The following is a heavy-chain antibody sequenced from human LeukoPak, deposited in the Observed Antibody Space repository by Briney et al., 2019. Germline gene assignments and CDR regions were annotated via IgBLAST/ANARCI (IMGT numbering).Heavy chain of an antibody. D-gene: IGHD3-3*01. CDR3: AKDDYDFWSATDY. CDR2: ISGSGGST. Sequence: GGTLRLSCAASGFTFSSYAMSWVRQAPGKGLEWVSAISGSGGSTYYADSVKGRFTISRDNSKNTLYLQMNSLRAEDTAVYYCAKDDYDFWSATDYWGQGTLVTVSS. CDR1: GFTFSSYA. V-gene: IGHV3-23*01. J-gene: IGHJ4*02.